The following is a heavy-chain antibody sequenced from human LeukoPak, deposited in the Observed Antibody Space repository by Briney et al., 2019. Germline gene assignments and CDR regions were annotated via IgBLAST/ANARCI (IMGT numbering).Heavy chain of an antibody. CDR1: GFTFSSYG. CDR2: ISYDGSNK. V-gene: IGHV3-30*03. J-gene: IGHJ3*02. Sequence: PGRSLRLSCAASGFTFSSYGMHWVRQAPGKGLEWVAVISYDGSNKYYADSVKGRFTISRDNSKNTLYLQMNSLRAEDTAVYYCARNYGSDDAFDIWGQGTMVTVSS. D-gene: IGHD3-10*01. CDR3: ARNYGSDDAFDI.